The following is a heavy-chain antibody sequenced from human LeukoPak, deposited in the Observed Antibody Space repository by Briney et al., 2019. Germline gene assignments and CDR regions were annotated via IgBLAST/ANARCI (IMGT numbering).Heavy chain of an antibody. J-gene: IGHJ4*02. V-gene: IGHV6-1*01. CDR2: TYYRTKWYN. Sequence: SQTLSLTCAISGDCVSNYSAAWNWIRQSPSRGLEWLGRTYYRTKWYNDYAVSVKSRITINPDTSKNQFSLQVNPVTPEDTAVYYCARAPTPIIAVAGSFDWGGQGTLVTVSS. CDR1: GDCVSNYSAA. CDR3: ARAPTPIIAVAGSFDW. D-gene: IGHD6-19*01.